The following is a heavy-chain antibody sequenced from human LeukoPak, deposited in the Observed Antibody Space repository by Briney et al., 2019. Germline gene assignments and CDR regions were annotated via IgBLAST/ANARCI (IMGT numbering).Heavy chain of an antibody. V-gene: IGHV3-11*04. D-gene: IGHD3-3*01. J-gene: IGHJ6*03. CDR3: ARAPRGIFGVVINYYYMDV. CDR1: GFTFSDYY. Sequence: KSGGFLRLSCAASGFTFSDYYMSWIRQAPGKGLEWVSYISSSGSTIYYADSVKGRFTISRDNAKNSLYLQMNSLRAEDTAVYYCARAPRGIFGVVINYYYMDVWGKGTTVTVSS. CDR2: ISSSGSTI.